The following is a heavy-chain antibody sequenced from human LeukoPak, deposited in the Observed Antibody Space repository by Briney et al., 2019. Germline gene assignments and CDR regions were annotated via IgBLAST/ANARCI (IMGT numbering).Heavy chain of an antibody. V-gene: IGHV3-74*01. CDR2: INSDGSST. Sequence: QPGGSLRLSCAASGFTFSSYWMHWVRQAPGKGLVWVSRINSDGSSTSYADSVKGRFTISRDNAKNTLYLQMNSLRAEDTAVYYCARDAPYCDSSGYSPTNNWFDPWGQGTLVTVSS. J-gene: IGHJ5*02. CDR1: GFTFSSYW. D-gene: IGHD3-22*01. CDR3: ARDAPYCDSSGYSPTNNWFDP.